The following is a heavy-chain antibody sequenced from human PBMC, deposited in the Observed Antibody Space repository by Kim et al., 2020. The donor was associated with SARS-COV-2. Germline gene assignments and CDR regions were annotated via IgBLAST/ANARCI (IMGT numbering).Heavy chain of an antibody. CDR2: IHPNSGDT. CDR3: ARGQRDGSSYCEL. V-gene: IGHV1-2*06. J-gene: IGHJ4*02. Sequence: ASVKVSCKASGYTFTDYYIHWVRQAPGQGLEWMGRIHPNSGDTDYAQKFRDRVTMTRDTSVTTTYMEMSTLRSGDTAVFYCARGQRDGSSYCELWGQGTLVTVSS. CDR1: GYTFTDYY. D-gene: IGHD1-26*01.